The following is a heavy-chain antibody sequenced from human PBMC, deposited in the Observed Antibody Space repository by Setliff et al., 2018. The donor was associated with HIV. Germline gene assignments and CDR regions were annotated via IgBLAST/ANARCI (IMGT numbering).Heavy chain of an antibody. V-gene: IGHV3-30-3*01. CDR1: GFTFSSYA. D-gene: IGHD2-15*01. Sequence: PGGSLRLSCAASGFTFSSYAMHWVRQAPGKGLEWVAVISYDGSNKYYADSVKGRFTISRDNSKNTLYLQMNSLRAEDTAVYYCARDRPLGYCSGGSCYSYYYGMDVWGQGTTVTVSS. CDR2: ISYDGSNK. J-gene: IGHJ6*02. CDR3: ARDRPLGYCSGGSCYSYYYGMDV.